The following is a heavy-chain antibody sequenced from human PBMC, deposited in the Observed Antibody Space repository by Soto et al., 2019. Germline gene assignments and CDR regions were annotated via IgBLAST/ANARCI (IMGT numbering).Heavy chain of an antibody. CDR1: GGTFSSYA. V-gene: IGHV1-69*12. CDR3: ARGIVGADSYYYYGMDV. Sequence: QVQLVQSGAEVKKPGSSVKVSCKASGGTFSSYAISWVRQAPGQGLEWMGGIIPIFGTANYAQKFQGRVTITADESTSTAYMELSSLRSEDTAVYYCARGIVGADSYYYYGMDVWGQGTTVTVSS. D-gene: IGHD1-26*01. CDR2: IIPIFGTA. J-gene: IGHJ6*02.